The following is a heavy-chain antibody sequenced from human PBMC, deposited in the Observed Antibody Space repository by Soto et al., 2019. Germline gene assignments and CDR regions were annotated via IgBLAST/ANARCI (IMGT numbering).Heavy chain of an antibody. Sequence: ASVKVSCKASGYTFTNNVIHWLRQAPGQTLEWMGWIHTAKGNTKYSQKFEARVTLTRDTAASTAYMELNSLRSDDTAVYYCARGPLLGYCSGGSCYPRFDYWGQGTLVTVSS. CDR2: IHTAKGNT. V-gene: IGHV1-3*04. CDR1: GYTFTNNV. CDR3: ARGPLLGYCSGGSCYPRFDY. D-gene: IGHD2-15*01. J-gene: IGHJ4*02.